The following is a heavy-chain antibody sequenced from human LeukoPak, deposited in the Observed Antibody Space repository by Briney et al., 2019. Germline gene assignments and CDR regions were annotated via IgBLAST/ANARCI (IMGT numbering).Heavy chain of an antibody. CDR2: FHPENGET. Sequence: ASVKVSCKVSGYTFTKLSMHWVRQAPGKGLEWMGGFHPENGETIYAQKFQGRVTMTEDTTTDTAYMELSSLTSEDTAVYYCATPCIANYYPPRYWGQGTLVTVSS. D-gene: IGHD4/OR15-4a*01. CDR1: GYTFTKLS. V-gene: IGHV1-24*01. J-gene: IGHJ4*02. CDR3: ATPCIANYYPPRY.